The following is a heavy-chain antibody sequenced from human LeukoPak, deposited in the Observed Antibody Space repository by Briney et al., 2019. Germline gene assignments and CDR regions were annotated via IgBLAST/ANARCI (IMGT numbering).Heavy chain of an antibody. CDR2: ISSSSSTI. Sequence: GGSLRLSCAASGFTFSSYSMNWVRQAPGKGLEWVSYISSSSSTIYYADSVRGRFTVSRDNSRNTVFLQMHSLRAEDTAVYYCARDQTRWLQMNYYYMDVWGKGTTVTIS. D-gene: IGHD5-24*01. CDR3: ARDQTRWLQMNYYYMDV. V-gene: IGHV3-48*01. CDR1: GFTFSSYS. J-gene: IGHJ6*03.